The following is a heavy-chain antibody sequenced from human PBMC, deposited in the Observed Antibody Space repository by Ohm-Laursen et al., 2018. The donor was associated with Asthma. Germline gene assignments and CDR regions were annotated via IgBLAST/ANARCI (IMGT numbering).Heavy chain of an antibody. D-gene: IGHD3-22*01. V-gene: IGHV4-31*03. J-gene: IGHJ3*02. CDR1: GDSISTEGYF. CDR3: ARDRYYDSSGDI. Sequence: TLSLTCTVSGDSISTEGYFWTWIRQRPGKGLEWIGYIYFTGTTKYNASLSSRLSISLDTSKNQFSLNLRSVTAADTAVYYCARDRYYDSSGDIWGQGTMVTVSS. CDR2: IYFTGTT.